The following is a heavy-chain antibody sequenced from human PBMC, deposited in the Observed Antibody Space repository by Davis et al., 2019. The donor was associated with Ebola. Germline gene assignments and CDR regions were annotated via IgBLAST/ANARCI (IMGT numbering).Heavy chain of an antibody. CDR2: ISYTGSA. CDR1: GGSINSYY. Sequence: SETLSLTCTVSGGSINSYYWNWIRQPPGKGLDWIGYISYTGSANYNPSLKSRVTISVDTSKNQFSLKLSSVTAADTAVYYCARGKGYCSSTSCYLPPPYYYYYGMDVWGQGTTVTVSS. V-gene: IGHV4-59*12. CDR3: ARGKGYCSSTSCYLPPPYYYYYGMDV. D-gene: IGHD2-2*01. J-gene: IGHJ6*02.